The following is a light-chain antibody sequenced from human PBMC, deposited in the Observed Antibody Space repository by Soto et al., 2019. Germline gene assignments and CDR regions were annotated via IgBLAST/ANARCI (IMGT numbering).Light chain of an antibody. CDR2: DVT. V-gene: IGLV2-14*03. J-gene: IGLJ1*01. Sequence: QSALTQPASVSGSPGQSITISCTGTSSDVGNCNCVSWYQQHPGKAPKLLISDVTTRPSGVSNRFSGSKSGNTASLTISGLQAEDEADYYCSSYSTIATRVFGTGTKVTVL. CDR3: SSYSTIATRV. CDR1: SSDVGNCNC.